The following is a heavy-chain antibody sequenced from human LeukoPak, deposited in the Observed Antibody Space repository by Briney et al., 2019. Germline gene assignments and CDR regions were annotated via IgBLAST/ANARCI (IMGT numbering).Heavy chain of an antibody. CDR1: GGSISSYY. CDR2: IYYSGST. V-gene: IGHV4-59*01. J-gene: IGHJ4*02. CDR3: ARGVWSSGWSAYYFDY. D-gene: IGHD6-19*01. Sequence: PSETLSLTCTVSGGSISSYYWSWIRQPPGKGLEWIANIYYSGSTNYSPSLRSRVTISVDTSKNQFSLELTSVTAADKAVYYCARGVWSSGWSAYYFDYWGQGTLVTVSS.